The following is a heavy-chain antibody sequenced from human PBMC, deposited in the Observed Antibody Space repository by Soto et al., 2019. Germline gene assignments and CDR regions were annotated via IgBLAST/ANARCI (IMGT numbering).Heavy chain of an antibody. CDR1: GGTFSSYA. Sequence: QVQLVQSGAEVKKPGSSVKVSCKASGGTFSSYAISWVRQAPGQGLEWMGGIIPIFGTANYAQKFQGRVTITADESTSTAYMELSSLRSEDTAVYYCARGDSDSSGYYYATAYYFDYWGQGTLVTVSS. J-gene: IGHJ4*02. D-gene: IGHD3-22*01. CDR3: ARGDSDSSGYYYATAYYFDY. V-gene: IGHV1-69*01. CDR2: IIPIFGTA.